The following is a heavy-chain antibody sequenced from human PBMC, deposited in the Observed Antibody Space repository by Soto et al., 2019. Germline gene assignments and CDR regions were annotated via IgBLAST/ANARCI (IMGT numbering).Heavy chain of an antibody. D-gene: IGHD3-9*01. J-gene: IGHJ6*03. CDR1: GFTFSSYG. V-gene: IGHV3-33*01. Sequence: GGSLRLSCAASGFTFSSYGMHWVRQAPGKGLEWVAVIWYDGSNKYYADSVKGRFTISRDNSKNTLYLQMNSLRAEDTAVYCCARDSSPPYDILTGSHYMDVWGKGTTVTVSS. CDR3: ARDSSPPYDILTGSHYMDV. CDR2: IWYDGSNK.